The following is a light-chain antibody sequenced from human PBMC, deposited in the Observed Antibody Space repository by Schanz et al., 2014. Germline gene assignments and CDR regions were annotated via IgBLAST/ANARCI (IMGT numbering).Light chain of an antibody. CDR2: DVS. Sequence: QSALTQPASVSGSPGQSITISCTGTSSDVGGYIYVSWYQQDPGKAPKLMIFDVSNRPSGVPNRFSGSKSDNTASLTISGLQAEDEADYYCATWDDGLTARVFGGGTKLTVL. CDR3: ATWDDGLTARV. J-gene: IGLJ3*02. V-gene: IGLV2-14*01. CDR1: SSDVGGYIY.